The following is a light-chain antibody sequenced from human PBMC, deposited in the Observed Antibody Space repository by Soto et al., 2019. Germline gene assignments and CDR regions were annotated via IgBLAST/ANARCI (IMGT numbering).Light chain of an antibody. V-gene: IGKV1-39*01. Sequence: DIQMTQSPSSLSASVGDRVIITCRASQTISSHLNWYQQKPGKAPNLLVYAASSLQSGVPSRFSGSGSGTDFTLTISSLQPEDFATYYCQQSYSTPITFCQGTRLEI. CDR1: QTISSH. CDR3: QQSYSTPIT. CDR2: AAS. J-gene: IGKJ5*01.